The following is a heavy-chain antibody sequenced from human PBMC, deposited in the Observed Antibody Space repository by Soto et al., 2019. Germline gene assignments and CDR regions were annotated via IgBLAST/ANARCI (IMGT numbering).Heavy chain of an antibody. CDR3: XRTAPMDAGDKYYYDF. J-gene: IGHJ4*02. D-gene: IGHD3-16*01. Sequence: QVQLVQSGAEVKKTGSSVKVSCKTSGGTFSTFGISWVRQAPGQGLEWMGGIIPFFGTAEYSQKFEDRITITADESTNTVYMDLRSLTSEDTAXXXCXRTAPMDAGDKYYYDFWGQGALVTVSS. CDR2: IIPFFGTA. V-gene: IGHV1-69*01. CDR1: GGTFSTFG.